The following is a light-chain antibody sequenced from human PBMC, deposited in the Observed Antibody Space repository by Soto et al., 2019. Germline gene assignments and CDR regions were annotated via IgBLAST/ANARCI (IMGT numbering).Light chain of an antibody. Sequence: DIVMTQSPLSLPVTPGEPASISCRSSQNLMHSNGYNYLDWYLQKPGQSPQLLIHLGSNRASGFPDRFRGRGSGTDFTLKISRVEAEDVGLYYCMQTLQCPTCGQGTKVEIK. J-gene: IGKJ1*01. V-gene: IGKV2-28*01. CDR1: QNLMHSNGYNY. CDR2: LGS. CDR3: MQTLQCPT.